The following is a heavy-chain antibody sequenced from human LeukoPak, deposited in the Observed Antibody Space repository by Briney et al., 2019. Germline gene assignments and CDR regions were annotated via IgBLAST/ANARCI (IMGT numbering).Heavy chain of an antibody. CDR3: ARDGGYENTYYFDY. J-gene: IGHJ4*02. CDR2: ISYDGSNK. D-gene: IGHD5-12*01. Sequence: GGSLRLSCAASGFTFSSYAMHWVRQGPGQGLGGVAVISYDGSNKYYADSVKGRFTISRDNSKNTLYLQMNSLRAEDTAVYYCARDGGYENTYYFDYWGQGTLVTVSS. V-gene: IGHV3-30*04. CDR1: GFTFSSYA.